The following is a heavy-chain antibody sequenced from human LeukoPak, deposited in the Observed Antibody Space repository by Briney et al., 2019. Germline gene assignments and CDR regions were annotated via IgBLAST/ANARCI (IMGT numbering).Heavy chain of an antibody. CDR2: ISSSSSYI. CDR1: GFTFSRHW. Sequence: GGSLRLSCAASGFTFSRHWMHWVRQVPGKGLEWVSSISSSSSYIYYADSVKGRFTISRDNAKNSLYLQMNSLRAEDTAVYYCARDRGVVAATDLDYWGQGTLVTVSS. CDR3: ARDRGVVAATDLDY. V-gene: IGHV3-21*01. D-gene: IGHD2-15*01. J-gene: IGHJ4*02.